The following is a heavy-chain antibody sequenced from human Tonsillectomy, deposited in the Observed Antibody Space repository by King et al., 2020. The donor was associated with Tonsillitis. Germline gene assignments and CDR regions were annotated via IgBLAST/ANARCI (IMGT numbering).Heavy chain of an antibody. V-gene: IGHV3-30*04. CDR2: ISYDGSNK. CDR3: ARESLASASGCSWYEPFDY. CDR1: GFTFSSYP. J-gene: IGHJ4*02. D-gene: IGHD6-13*01. Sequence: QLVQSGGGVVQPGRFLRLSCAASGFTFSSYPMHWVRQAPGKGLEWVAVISYDGSNKYYAASVKGRFTISRDNSKNTLFLQMSSLSAEDTAVYYCARESLASASGCSWYEPFDYWGQGSLVTVSS.